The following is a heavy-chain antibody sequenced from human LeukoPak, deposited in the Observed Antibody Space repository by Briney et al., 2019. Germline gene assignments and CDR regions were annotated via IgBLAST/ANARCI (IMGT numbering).Heavy chain of an antibody. D-gene: IGHD6-13*01. J-gene: IGHJ4*02. V-gene: IGHV4-59*01. CDR3: ARVPYTSSWYYFDY. Sequence: PSETLSLTCTVSGGSICSYYWSWIRQPPGKGLEWIGFMYYSGSTSYNPSLKSRVTISVDTSKNHFSLNVSSVTAADTAVYYCARVPYTSSWYYFDYWGQGTLVTVSS. CDR2: MYYSGST. CDR1: GGSICSYY.